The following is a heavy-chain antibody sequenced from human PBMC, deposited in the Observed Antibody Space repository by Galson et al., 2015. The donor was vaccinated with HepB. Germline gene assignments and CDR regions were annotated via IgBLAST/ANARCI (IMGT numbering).Heavy chain of an antibody. CDR1: GFTVSSNY. V-gene: IGHV3-53*01. D-gene: IGHD2-15*01. CDR3: ARVGGSAGGCYFDY. J-gene: IGHJ4*02. CDR2: IYSGGST. Sequence: SLRLSCAASGFTVSSNYMSWVRQAPGKGLEWVSVIYSGGSTYYADSVKGRFTISRDNSKNTLYLQMNSLRAEDTAVYYCARVGGSAGGCYFDYGGPGTLVPCSS.